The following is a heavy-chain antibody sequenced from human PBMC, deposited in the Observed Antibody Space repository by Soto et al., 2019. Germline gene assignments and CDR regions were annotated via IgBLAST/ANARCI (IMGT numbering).Heavy chain of an antibody. CDR1: GFTFSSYG. CDR2: IWYDGSNK. V-gene: IGHV3-33*01. J-gene: IGHJ6*02. D-gene: IGHD3-22*01. Sequence: QVQLVESGGGVVQPGRSLRLSCAASGFTFSSYGMHWVRQAPGKGLEWVAVIWYDGSNKYYADSVKGRFTISRDNSKNTLYLQMNSLRAEETAVYYCARRRDYYDSSGYKEDYYYYYGMDVWGQGTTVTVSS. CDR3: ARRRDYYDSSGYKEDYYYYYGMDV.